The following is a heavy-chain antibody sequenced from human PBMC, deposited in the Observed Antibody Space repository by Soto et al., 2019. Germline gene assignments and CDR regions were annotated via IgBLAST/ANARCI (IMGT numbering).Heavy chain of an antibody. V-gene: IGHV3-72*01. J-gene: IGHJ4*02. CDR2: TKDNAYSYTT. CDR1: GFSLSDLF. Sequence: EVQLVESGGDLVQPGGSLRLSCAASGFSLSDLFIDWVRQAPGKGLEWVGRTKDNAYSYTTEYAASMKGRFTISRDESRNSLYLQMSSLKIEDTAVYYCASIRGVFGYWGQGILVTVSS. D-gene: IGHD3-10*01. CDR3: ASIRGVFGY.